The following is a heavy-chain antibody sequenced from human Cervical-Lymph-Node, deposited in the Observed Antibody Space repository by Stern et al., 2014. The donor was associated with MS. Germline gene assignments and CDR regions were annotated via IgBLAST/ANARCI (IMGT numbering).Heavy chain of an antibody. Sequence: VQLVESGPGLVKPSETLSLTCTVSGGTTNDYYWTWIRQPPGKGLEWIGYVSHSGDTNYNPSLKSRVTMSVDTSKNQFSLNLTSVTAADTAVYYCGRDPDYWGQGTLVAVSS. CDR2: VSHSGDT. V-gene: IGHV4-59*01. J-gene: IGHJ4*02. CDR3: GRDPDY. CDR1: GGTTNDYY.